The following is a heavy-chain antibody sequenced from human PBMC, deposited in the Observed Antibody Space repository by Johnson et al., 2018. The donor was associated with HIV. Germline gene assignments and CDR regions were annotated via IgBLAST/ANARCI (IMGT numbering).Heavy chain of an antibody. D-gene: IGHD6-13*01. J-gene: IGHJ3*02. V-gene: IGHV3-7*01. Sequence: MQLVESGGGLVQPGGSLRLSCAASGFTFSSYWMSWVRQAPGKGLEWVANIKQDGSEKYYADSVKGRFTISRDNSKNTLYLQMNSLRAEDTSVYYCARGQLDNAFDICGQGTMVTVFS. CDR3: ARGQLDNAFDI. CDR2: IKQDGSEK. CDR1: GFTFSSYW.